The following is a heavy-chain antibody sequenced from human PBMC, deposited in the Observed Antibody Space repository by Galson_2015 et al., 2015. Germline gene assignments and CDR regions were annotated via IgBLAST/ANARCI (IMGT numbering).Heavy chain of an antibody. J-gene: IGHJ6*02. CDR1: GFTFRNYA. Sequence: SLRLSCAASGFTFRNYAMSWVRQAPGEGLDWVSAISGSGHSTYYGDSVRGRFTISRDNSKNTLYLQMNSLRVEDTAVYFCAKGDQDTSNWYGQDYYGMDVWGQGTTVTVSS. CDR2: ISGSGHST. V-gene: IGHV3-23*01. D-gene: IGHD6-13*01. CDR3: AKGDQDTSNWYGQDYYGMDV.